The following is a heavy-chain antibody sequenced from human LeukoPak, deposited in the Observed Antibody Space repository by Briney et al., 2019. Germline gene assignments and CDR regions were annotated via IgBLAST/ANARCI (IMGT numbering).Heavy chain of an antibody. J-gene: IGHJ4*02. V-gene: IGHV3-66*01. CDR2: IYSGGST. Sequence: GGSLRLSCAASGFTVSSNYMSWVRQAPGKGLEWVSVIYSGGSTYYADSVKGRFTISRDNSKNTLYLQINSLRAEDTAVYYCARDGSLGATGIGYWGQGTLVTVSS. CDR3: ARDGSLGATGIGY. D-gene: IGHD1-26*01. CDR1: GFTVSSNY.